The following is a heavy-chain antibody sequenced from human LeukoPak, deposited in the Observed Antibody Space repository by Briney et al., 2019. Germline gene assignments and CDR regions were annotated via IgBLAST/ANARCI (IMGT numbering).Heavy chain of an antibody. V-gene: IGHV4-34*01. J-gene: IGHJ4*02. CDR3: ARVPFYYDILTGPKKYYFDY. Sequence: SETLSLTCAVYGGSFSDYYWSWIRQPPGKGLEWIGEINHSGSTNYNPSLKSRVTISVDTSKNQFSLKLSSVTAADTAVYYCARVPFYYDILTGPKKYYFDYWGQGTLVTVSS. CDR2: INHSGST. CDR1: GGSFSDYY. D-gene: IGHD3-9*01.